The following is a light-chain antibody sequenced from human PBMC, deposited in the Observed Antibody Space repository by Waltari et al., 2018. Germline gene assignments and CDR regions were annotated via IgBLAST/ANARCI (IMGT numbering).Light chain of an antibody. CDR2: ASS. Sequence: AIRITQSPSSLSASTGDRVTITCRASQGISSYLAWYQQKPGNAPKLLIYASSTLQSGVPSRFSGSGSGTDFTLTISGLQSEDFATYYCQQYDSYPYTFGQGTKLEIK. CDR3: QQYDSYPYT. J-gene: IGKJ2*01. V-gene: IGKV1-8*01. CDR1: QGISSY.